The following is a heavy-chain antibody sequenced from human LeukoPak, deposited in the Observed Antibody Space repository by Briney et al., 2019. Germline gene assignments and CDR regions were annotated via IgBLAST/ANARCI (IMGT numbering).Heavy chain of an antibody. J-gene: IGHJ4*02. CDR3: ASGYSFHY. CDR1: GDSVPSNSAA. CDR2: TYYRSKWYD. V-gene: IGHV6-1*01. D-gene: IGHD2-15*01. Sequence: SQTLSLTCAISGDSVPSNSAAWNWIRQSPSRGLEWLGRTYYRSKWYDDYAVSVKSRITINADTSKNQFSLHLNSVTPEDTAVYYCASGYSFHYWGQGTLVTVSS.